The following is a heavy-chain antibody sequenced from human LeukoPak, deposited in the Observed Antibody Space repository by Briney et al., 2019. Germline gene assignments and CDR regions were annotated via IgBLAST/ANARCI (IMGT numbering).Heavy chain of an antibody. CDR1: GFAFSAFA. CDR2: VSGSGGRT. D-gene: IGHD2-21*02. J-gene: IGHJ3*01. Sequence: GGSLRLSCVASGFAFSAFAISWVRQAPGKGLEWVSAVSGSGGRTFYADSVRGRFTISRDNSKKTVFLQMDSLRAEDTAVYYWAKGGVQMPAAPHGAVVTPPLDVFDFGDQGKMVPVFS. V-gene: IGHV3-23*01. CDR3: AKGGVQMPAAPHGAVVTPPLDVFDF.